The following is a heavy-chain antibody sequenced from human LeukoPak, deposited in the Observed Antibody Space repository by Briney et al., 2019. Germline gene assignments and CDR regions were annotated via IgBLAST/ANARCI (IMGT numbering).Heavy chain of an antibody. CDR3: AKDSKYSYGSSDY. Sequence: GGSLRLSCAASGFTFSSYSMNWVRQAPGKGLEWVSAISGSGGSTYYADSVKGRFTISRDNSKNTLYLQMNSLRAEDTAVYYCAKDSKYSYGSSDYWGQGTLVTVSS. D-gene: IGHD5-18*01. CDR1: GFTFSSYS. V-gene: IGHV3-23*01. J-gene: IGHJ4*02. CDR2: ISGSGGST.